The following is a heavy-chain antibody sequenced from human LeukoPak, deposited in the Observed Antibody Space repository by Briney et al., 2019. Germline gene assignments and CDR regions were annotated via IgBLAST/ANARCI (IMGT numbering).Heavy chain of an antibody. CDR2: IYYSGST. J-gene: IGHJ6*02. V-gene: IGHV4-59*02. CDR1: GGSVSSYY. Sequence: SETLSLTCTVSGGSVSSYYWSWIRQPPGKGLEWIGYIYYSGSTNYNPSLKSRVTISVDTSKNQCSLKLSSVTAADTAVYHCARDNWNYGSSMDVWGQGTTVTVSS. D-gene: IGHD1-7*01. CDR3: ARDNWNYGSSMDV.